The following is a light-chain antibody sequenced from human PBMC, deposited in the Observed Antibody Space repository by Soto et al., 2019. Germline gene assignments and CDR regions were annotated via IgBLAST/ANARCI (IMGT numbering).Light chain of an antibody. J-gene: IGKJ3*01. V-gene: IGKV3-15*01. CDR1: QSFSSN. CDR3: QHCALTSVT. Sequence: EIVMTQSPATLSVSPGESATLSCRASQSFSSNLAWYQQKPDQAPRLLIYGASTRATGIPARFSGSGSGTAFTLTISRLEPEDAAVDYCQHCALTSVTFGPGTKVDIQ. CDR2: GAS.